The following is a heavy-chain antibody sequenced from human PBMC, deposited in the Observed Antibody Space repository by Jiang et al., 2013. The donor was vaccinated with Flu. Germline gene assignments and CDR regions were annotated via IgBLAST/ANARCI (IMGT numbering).Heavy chain of an antibody. CDR3: AHRRSSWEVSSTLVEYYFDY. J-gene: IGHJ4*02. Sequence: KPTQTLTLTCTFSGFSLSTSGVGVGWIRQPPGKALEWLALIYWDDDKRYSPSLKSRLTITKDTSKNQVVLTMTNMDPVDTATYYCAHRRSSWEVSSTLVEYYFDYWGQGTLVTVSS. CDR2: IYWDDDK. CDR1: GFSLSTSGVG. D-gene: IGHD6-13*01. V-gene: IGHV2-5*02.